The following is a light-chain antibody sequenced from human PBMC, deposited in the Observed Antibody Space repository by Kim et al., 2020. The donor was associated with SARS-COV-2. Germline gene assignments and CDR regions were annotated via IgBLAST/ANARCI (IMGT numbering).Light chain of an antibody. CDR1: QSVSSSY. J-gene: IGKJ2*01. V-gene: IGKV3-20*01. CDR3: QQYGCSPPYT. CDR2: SSS. Sequence: PGERATLSCRASQSVSSSYLAWYQQKPGQAPTLLIYSSSSRATGIPDRFSGSGSGTDFTLTISRLEPEDFAVYYCQQYGCSPPYTFGQGTKLEI.